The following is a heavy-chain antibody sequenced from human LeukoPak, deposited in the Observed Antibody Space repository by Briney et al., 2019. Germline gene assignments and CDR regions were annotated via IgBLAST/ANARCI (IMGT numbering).Heavy chain of an antibody. Sequence: PSETLSLTCTVSGGSISSYYWSWIRQPPGKGLEWIGYIYYSGSTNYNPSLKSRVTISVDTSKNQFSLELSSVTAADTAVYYCARDRPYSSSWTTLYYYYGMDVWGQGTTVTVSS. CDR1: GGSISSYY. D-gene: IGHD6-13*01. J-gene: IGHJ6*02. V-gene: IGHV4-59*01. CDR3: ARDRPYSSSWTTLYYYYGMDV. CDR2: IYYSGST.